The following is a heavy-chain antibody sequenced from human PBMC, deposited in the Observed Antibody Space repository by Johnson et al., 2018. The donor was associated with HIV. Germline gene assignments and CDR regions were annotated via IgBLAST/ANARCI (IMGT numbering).Heavy chain of an antibody. CDR3: ARDRGYWDAFDI. J-gene: IGHJ3*02. CDR2: SNSDGSST. Sequence: VQLVESGGGLVQPGGSLRLSCAASGLIFTRSWLHWVRQAPGKGLVWVARSNSDGSSTTYADYVKGRFTISRDNSKNTLYLQMNSLRAEDTALYYCARDRGYWDAFDIWGQGTMVTVSS. V-gene: IGHV3-74*01. D-gene: IGHD3-22*01. CDR1: GLIFTRSW.